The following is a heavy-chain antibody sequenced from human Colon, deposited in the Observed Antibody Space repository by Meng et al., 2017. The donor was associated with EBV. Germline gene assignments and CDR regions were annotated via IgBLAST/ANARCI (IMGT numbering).Heavy chain of an antibody. CDR2: IYHGGTT. CDR3: ARGPYCGGDCYSFDP. CDR1: GDSLTSGDYS. Sequence: LPLQDTHSSLVHPSQSLSLTCAVSGDSLTSGDYSLSWIRQPPGQGLEWIGYIYHGGTTYNTSLKSRVTISLDNSKNQFSLRLTSVTAADTAVYYCARGPYCGGDCYSFDPWGQGTLVTVSS. V-gene: IGHV4-30-2*01. D-gene: IGHD2-21*02. J-gene: IGHJ5*02.